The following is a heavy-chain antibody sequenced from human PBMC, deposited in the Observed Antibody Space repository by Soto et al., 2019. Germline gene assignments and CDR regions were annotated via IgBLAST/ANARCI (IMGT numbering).Heavy chain of an antibody. J-gene: IGHJ4*02. D-gene: IGHD5-18*01. CDR3: ARRGYSYGPDFDY. V-gene: IGHV4-39*01. Sequence: QLQLQESGPGLVKPSETLSLTCTVSGGSISSSSYYWGWIRQPPGKGLEWIGSIYYSGSTYYNPSLKSRVTISVDTSKTQSSLKLSSVTAADTAVYYCARRGYSYGPDFDYWGQGTLVTVSS. CDR2: IYYSGST. CDR1: GGSISSSSYY.